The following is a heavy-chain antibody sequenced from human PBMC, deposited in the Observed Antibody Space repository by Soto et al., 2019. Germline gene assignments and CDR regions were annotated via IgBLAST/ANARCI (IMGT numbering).Heavy chain of an antibody. CDR3: AKEIRYYYGYFDY. V-gene: IGHV3-23*01. D-gene: IGHD3-10*01. CDR2: ISDSGGST. CDR1: GFTFSSYA. J-gene: IGHJ4*02. Sequence: GGSLRLSCAASGFTFSSYAMSWVRQAPGKGLEWVSAISDSGGSTQYADSVKGRFTISRDNSKNTLYLQMNSLRAEDTAVYYCAKEIRYYYGYFDYWGQGTLVTVSS.